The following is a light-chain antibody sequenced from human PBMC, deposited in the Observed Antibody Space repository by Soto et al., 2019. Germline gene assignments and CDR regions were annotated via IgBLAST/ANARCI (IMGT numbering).Light chain of an antibody. V-gene: IGKV1-39*01. J-gene: IGKJ3*01. CDR2: KAS. Sequence: IHMTHSPSSLSASLGDRVTITFRASQGISIYLNWYQQKPGKSPKLLIYKASTLKSGVPSRFSGSGSGTEFTLTISSLEPEDFGVYSCQQRSNWLFTFGPGTKVDI. CDR3: QQRSNWLFT. CDR1: QGISIY.